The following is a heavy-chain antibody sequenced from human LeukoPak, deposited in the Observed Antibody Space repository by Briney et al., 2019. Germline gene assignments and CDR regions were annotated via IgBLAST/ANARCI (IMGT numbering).Heavy chain of an antibody. Sequence: PSETLSLTCSVSGGSISSYYWSWIRQPPGKGLEWIGYIYYSGSTNYNPSLKSRVTISVDTSKNQFSLKLGSVTAADTAVYYCARSSSWPAGLTYGMDVWGQGTMVTVSS. CDR3: ARSSSWPAGLTYGMDV. J-gene: IGHJ6*02. CDR2: IYYSGST. D-gene: IGHD6-13*01. V-gene: IGHV4-59*01. CDR1: GGSISSYY.